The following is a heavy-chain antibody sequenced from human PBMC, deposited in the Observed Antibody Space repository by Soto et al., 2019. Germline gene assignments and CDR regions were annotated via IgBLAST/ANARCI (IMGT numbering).Heavy chain of an antibody. J-gene: IGHJ4*02. V-gene: IGHV4-59*01. CDR3: ARGHDYGDPLDY. CDR1: GGSISSYY. Sequence: QVQLQESGPGLVKPSETLSLTCTVSGGSISSYYWSWIRQPPGKGLEWIGYIYYSGSTNYNPSLKSRVTISVDTSKNQFSLKLSSVTAADTAVYYCARGHDYGDPLDYWGQGPLVTVSS. D-gene: IGHD4-17*01. CDR2: IYYSGST.